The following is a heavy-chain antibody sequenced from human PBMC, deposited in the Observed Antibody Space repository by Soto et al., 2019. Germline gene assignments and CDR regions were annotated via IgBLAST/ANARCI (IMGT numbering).Heavy chain of an antibody. D-gene: IGHD3-10*01. Sequence: PSETLSLTCAVSGGSISSGGYSWSWIRQPPGKGLEWIGEINHSGSTNYNPSLKSRVTISVDTSKNQFSLKLSSVTAADTAVYYCARCWHPAFIRSYGMDVWGQGTTVTVSS. CDR2: INHSGST. J-gene: IGHJ6*02. CDR3: ARCWHPAFIRSYGMDV. CDR1: GGSISSGGYS. V-gene: IGHV4-30-2*01.